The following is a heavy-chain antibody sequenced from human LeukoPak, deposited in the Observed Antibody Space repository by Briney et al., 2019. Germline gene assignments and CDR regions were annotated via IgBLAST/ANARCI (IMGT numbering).Heavy chain of an antibody. V-gene: IGHV3-23*01. CDR3: AKIPFSGYVPYYYMDV. CDR1: GFTLSSYG. D-gene: IGHD5-12*01. J-gene: IGHJ6*03. CDR2: ISGSGGST. Sequence: GGSLRLSCAASGFTLSSYGMSWVRQAPGKGLEWVSAISGSGGSTYYVDSVKGRFTISRDNSKNTLYLQMNSLRAEDTAVYYCAKIPFSGYVPYYYMDVWGKGTTVTVSS.